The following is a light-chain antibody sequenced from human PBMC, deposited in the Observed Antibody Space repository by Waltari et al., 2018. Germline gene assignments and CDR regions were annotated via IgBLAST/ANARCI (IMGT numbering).Light chain of an antibody. CDR2: DVS. Sequence: QSALTQPASVSGSPGQSITISCSGTSSDVGGYDSVSWYQQHPGKAPKLLISDVSNRPSGVSNLFSGSKSDNTASLTISGLQAEDEADYYCSSYTSRSTLGIFGGGTKLTVL. CDR3: SSYTSRSTLGI. J-gene: IGLJ2*01. V-gene: IGLV2-14*03. CDR1: SSDVGGYDS.